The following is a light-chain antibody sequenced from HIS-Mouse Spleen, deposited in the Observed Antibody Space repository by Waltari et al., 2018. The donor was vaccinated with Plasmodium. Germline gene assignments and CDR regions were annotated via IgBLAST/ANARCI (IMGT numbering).Light chain of an antibody. CDR1: ALPKKY. J-gene: IGLJ2*01. Sequence: SYELTQPPSVSVSPGQTARITCSGDALPKKYAYWYQQKSGQAPVLGIYEDSKRPSGLPERFSGSNSGNTATLTISGTQAMDEADYYCQAWDSSTAWVFGGGTKLTVL. CDR3: QAWDSSTAWV. V-gene: IGLV3-1*01. CDR2: EDS.